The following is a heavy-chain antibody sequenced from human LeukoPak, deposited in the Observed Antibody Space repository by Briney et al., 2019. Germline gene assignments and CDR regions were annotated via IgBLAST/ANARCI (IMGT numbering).Heavy chain of an antibody. CDR1: GYTFTGYY. D-gene: IGHD3-3*01. J-gene: IGHJ6*02. CDR3: AREGEFSYYYGMDV. V-gene: IGHV1-2*04. Sequence: GASVTVSFMASGYTFTGYYMHWVRQAPGQGREWMGWINPNSGGTNYAQKFQGWVTMTRDTSISTAYMELSRLRSDDTAVYYCAREGEFSYYYGMDVWGQGTTVTVSS. CDR2: INPNSGGT.